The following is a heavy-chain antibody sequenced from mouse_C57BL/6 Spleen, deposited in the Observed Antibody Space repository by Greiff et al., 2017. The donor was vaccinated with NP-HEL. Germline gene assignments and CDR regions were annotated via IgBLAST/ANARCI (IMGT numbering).Heavy chain of an antibody. CDR1: GYTFTDYE. Sequence: QVHVKQSGAELVRPGASVTLSCKASGYTFTDYEMHWVKQTPVHGLEWIGAIDPETGGTAYNQKFKGKAILTADKSSSTAYMELRSLTSEDSAVYYCTTVVAIPLYYFDYWGQGTTLTVSS. CDR2: IDPETGGT. J-gene: IGHJ2*01. V-gene: IGHV1-15*01. CDR3: TTVVAIPLYYFDY. D-gene: IGHD1-1*01.